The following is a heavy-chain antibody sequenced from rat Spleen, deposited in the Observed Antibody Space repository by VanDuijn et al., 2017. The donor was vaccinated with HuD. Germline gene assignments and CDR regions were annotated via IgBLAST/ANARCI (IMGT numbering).Heavy chain of an antibody. CDR1: GFTFSNYG. Sequence: EVQLVESGGGLVQPGRSLKLSCAVSGFTFSNYGMAWVRQAPTKGLEWVATLSYDGITTYYGDSVKGRFTISRDNAKSTLYLQMDSLRSEDTATYYCARHYGGYSEYVMDAWGQGASVTVSS. D-gene: IGHD1-11*01. V-gene: IGHV5-29*01. J-gene: IGHJ4*01. CDR3: ARHYGGYSEYVMDA. CDR2: LSYDGITT.